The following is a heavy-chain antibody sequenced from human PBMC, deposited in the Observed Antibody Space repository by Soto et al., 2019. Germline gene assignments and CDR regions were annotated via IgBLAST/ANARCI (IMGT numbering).Heavy chain of an antibody. CDR2: IIPILGIA. CDR1: GGTFSSYT. CDR3: ARDYYGSGSYLPGYYYYYYMDV. D-gene: IGHD3-10*01. J-gene: IGHJ6*03. Sequence: ASVKVSCKASGGTFSSYTISWVRQAPGQGLEWMGRIIPILGIANYAQKFQGRVTITADKSTSTAYMELSSLRSEDTAVYYCARDYYGSGSYLPGYYYYYYMDVWGKGTTVTVSS. V-gene: IGHV1-69*04.